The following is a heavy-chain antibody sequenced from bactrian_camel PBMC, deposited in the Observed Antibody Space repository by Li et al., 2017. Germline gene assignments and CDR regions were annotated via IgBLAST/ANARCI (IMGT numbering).Heavy chain of an antibody. D-gene: IGHD3*01. J-gene: IGHJ4*01. Sequence: HVQLVESGGGLVQPGGSLKLSCVASGFVFSTSPMSWVRQVPGKGLEWISSISTGGGNAYYADSVRGRFFISRDNAKNTLYLELNNLKTDDTAKYFCENGGYELSRAPAPPLGQGTQVTVS. CDR2: ISTGGGNA. CDR1: GFVFSTSP. V-gene: IGHV3S1*01.